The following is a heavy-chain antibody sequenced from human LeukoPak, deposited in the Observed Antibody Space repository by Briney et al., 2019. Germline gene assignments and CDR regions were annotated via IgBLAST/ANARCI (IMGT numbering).Heavy chain of an antibody. D-gene: IGHD4-23*01. J-gene: IGHJ4*02. CDR1: GYTFTGYY. CDR3: ARDVLGLRSSTVGNY. CDR2: INPNNGDT. Sequence: ASVKVSCKASGYTFTGYYMNWVRQAPGQGLEWMGWINPNNGDTNYAQKFQGRVTMTRDTSTSTAYMELSRQRSDDPAGYYCARDVLGLRSSTVGNYWGQGTLVSVSS. V-gene: IGHV1-2*02.